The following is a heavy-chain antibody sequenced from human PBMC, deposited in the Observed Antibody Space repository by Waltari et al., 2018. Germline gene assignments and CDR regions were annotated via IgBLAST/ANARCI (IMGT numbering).Heavy chain of an antibody. Sequence: EVQLVESGGGLVQPGGSLRLSCAVSGFTFSSYWMHWVRQAPGKGLAWVSRSNGDGSSTSYADSVKGRFTISRDNAKNTLYLQMNSLRAEDTAVYYCARGGGPDYWGQGTLVTVSS. V-gene: IGHV3-74*01. CDR1: GFTFSSYW. J-gene: IGHJ4*02. D-gene: IGHD3-16*01. CDR3: ARGGGPDY. CDR2: SNGDGSST.